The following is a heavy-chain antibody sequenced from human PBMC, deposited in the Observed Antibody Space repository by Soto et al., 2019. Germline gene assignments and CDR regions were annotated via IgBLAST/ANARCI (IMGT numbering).Heavy chain of an antibody. D-gene: IGHD4-17*01. J-gene: IGHJ3*02. CDR1: GGSFSTYG. Sequence: QVQLVQSGAEMKKPGSSVKVSCKASGGSFSTYGISWVRQAPGQCLEWMGGFIPVFTTANYAQKFQGRVYITADESKYTAYMELSSLRSEDTAVYLYASDGVDVSMTTVRQGAVEMWGQGTVVTVSS. V-gene: IGHV1-69*01. CDR2: FIPVFTTA. CDR3: ASDGVDVSMTTVRQGAVEM.